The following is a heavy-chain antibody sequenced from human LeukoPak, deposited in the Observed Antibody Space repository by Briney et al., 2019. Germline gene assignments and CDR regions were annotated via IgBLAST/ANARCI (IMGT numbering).Heavy chain of an antibody. CDR2: IKPDGSEK. V-gene: IGHV3-7*01. CDR1: GFTFSSYG. D-gene: IGHD4/OR15-4a*01. J-gene: IGHJ6*02. CDR3: ARDPNYPESNGEYGMDV. Sequence: PGRSLRLSCAASGFTFSSYGMNWVRQLPGKGLEWVANIKPDGSEKYYVDSVKGRFTISRDNVKNSLYLQMNSLRAEDTAVFYCARDPNYPESNGEYGMDVWGQGTTVTVSS.